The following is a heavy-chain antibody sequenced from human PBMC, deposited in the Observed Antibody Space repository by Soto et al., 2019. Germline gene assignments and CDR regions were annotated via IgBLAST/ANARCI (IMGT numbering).Heavy chain of an antibody. D-gene: IGHD5-18*01. Sequence: QVQLVQSGTEVKKPGDSVKVSCKASGGTFSRSGFHWVRQAPGQGLEWMGMIVPSVDTTNYAQKFQARVTISADQFTSTVYMELRSLRSEHTAVYYCARCPQPPDTADPYAVDVWGQGTRVIVSS. CDR3: ARCPQPPDTADPYAVDV. CDR1: GGTFSRSG. CDR2: IVPSVDTT. V-gene: IGHV1-69*18. J-gene: IGHJ6*02.